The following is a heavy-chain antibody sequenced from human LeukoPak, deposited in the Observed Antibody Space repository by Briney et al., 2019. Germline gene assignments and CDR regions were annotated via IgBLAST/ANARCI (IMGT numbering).Heavy chain of an antibody. J-gene: IGHJ6*03. CDR1: GGSISSYY. Sequence: PSETLSLTCTVSGGSISSYYWSWIRQPAGEGLEWIGHIYSTGSTNYNPSLKSRVTISVDTSKNQFSLKLTSVTAADTAVYYCARAYYSYMDVWGKGTTVAVSS. CDR3: ARAYYSYMDV. CDR2: IYSTGST. V-gene: IGHV4-4*07.